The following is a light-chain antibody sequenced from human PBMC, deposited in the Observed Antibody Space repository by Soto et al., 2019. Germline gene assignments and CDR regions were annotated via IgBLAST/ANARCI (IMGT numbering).Light chain of an antibody. CDR1: QSVTTY. J-gene: IGKJ4*01. CDR2: DAS. Sequence: EIVLTQSPATLSLSPGESATLSCRASQSVTTYLAWYQQKPGQAPRLLIYDASNRATGIPARFSGSGSGTDFTLTISSLEPEDFAIYYCQQRNPWLFGGGIKVDIK. CDR3: QQRNPWL. V-gene: IGKV3-11*01.